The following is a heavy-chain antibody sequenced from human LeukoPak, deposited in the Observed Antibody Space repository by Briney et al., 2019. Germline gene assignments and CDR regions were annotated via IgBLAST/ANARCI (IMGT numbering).Heavy chain of an antibody. D-gene: IGHD2-21*02. Sequence: GGSLRLSCAASGFTFSSYAMSWVRQAPGKGLEWVSAISGTYITTYYADSVKGRFTISRDNPKNTLYLQMNSLRAEDTAVYYCAKDRLLNCRGDCYIFDYWGQGTVVTVSS. CDR2: ISGTYITT. CDR1: GFTFSSYA. J-gene: IGHJ4*02. V-gene: IGHV3-23*01. CDR3: AKDRLLNCRGDCYIFDY.